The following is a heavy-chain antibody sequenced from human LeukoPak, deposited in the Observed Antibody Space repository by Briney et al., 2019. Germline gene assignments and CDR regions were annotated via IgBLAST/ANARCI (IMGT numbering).Heavy chain of an antibody. CDR2: ISASGGTT. CDR3: AKDPFSLAYYYDSSGYFDY. Sequence: GGSLRLSCAASGFTFSSYAMTWVRQAPGKGLGWVSSISASGGTTYYADSVKGRFTISRDNSKNTLYLQMNSLRAEDTAVYYRAKDPFSLAYYYDSSGYFDYCGQGTLVTVSS. CDR1: GFTFSSYA. V-gene: IGHV3-23*01. J-gene: IGHJ4*02. D-gene: IGHD3-22*01.